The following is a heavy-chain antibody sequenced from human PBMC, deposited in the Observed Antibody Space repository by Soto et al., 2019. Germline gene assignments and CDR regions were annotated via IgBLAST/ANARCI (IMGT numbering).Heavy chain of an antibody. CDR1: GFTFSSYG. Sequence: GGSLRLSCAASGFTFSSYGMHWVRQAPGKGLEWVAVMTYDGSNKYYADSMKGRFTISRDNSKNTLYLQMNSLRTEDTAVYYCARDQVLAGGTAYYGLDVWGQGTMVTVSS. D-gene: IGHD1-26*01. V-gene: IGHV3-30*03. J-gene: IGHJ6*02. CDR2: MTYDGSNK. CDR3: ARDQVLAGGTAYYGLDV.